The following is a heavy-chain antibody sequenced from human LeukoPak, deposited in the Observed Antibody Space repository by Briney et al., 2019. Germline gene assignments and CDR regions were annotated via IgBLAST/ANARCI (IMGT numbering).Heavy chain of an antibody. Sequence: SETLSLTCTVSGGSISSSNYYWGWIRRPPGKGLEWIGSIYYSGSTSYNPSLKSRVTISVDTSKNQFSLKLSSVTAADTAVYYCARNFSSGWFDYWGQGTLVTVSS. V-gene: IGHV4-39*07. CDR2: IYYSGST. CDR1: GGSISSSNYY. CDR3: ARNFSSGWFDY. D-gene: IGHD6-19*01. J-gene: IGHJ4*02.